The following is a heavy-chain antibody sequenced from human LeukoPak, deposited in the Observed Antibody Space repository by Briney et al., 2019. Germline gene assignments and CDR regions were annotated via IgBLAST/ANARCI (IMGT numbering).Heavy chain of an antibody. CDR3: AKVRSGSYDFDY. Sequence: GGSLRLSCAGSGFTFSSYAMSWVRQSPGKGLEWVSAISDSGDGTYYADSVRARFTISRDNSKNTVDLQMNSLRAEDTAVYYCAKVRSGSYDFDYWGQGTLVTVSS. D-gene: IGHD2-21*01. CDR2: ISDSGDGT. J-gene: IGHJ4*02. V-gene: IGHV3-23*01. CDR1: GFTFSSYA.